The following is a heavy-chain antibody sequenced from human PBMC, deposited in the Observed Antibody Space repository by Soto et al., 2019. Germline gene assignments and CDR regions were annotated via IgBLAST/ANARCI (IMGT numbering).Heavy chain of an antibody. V-gene: IGHV1-18*01. Sequence: GASVKVSCKASGYTFTSYGISWVRQAPGQGLKWMGWISAYNGNTNYAQKLQGRVTMTTDTSTSTAYMELRSLRSDDTAVYYCARKYYYDSSGNPPYGMDVWGQGTTVTVSS. J-gene: IGHJ6*02. CDR3: ARKYYYDSSGNPPYGMDV. CDR1: GYTFTSYG. D-gene: IGHD3-22*01. CDR2: ISAYNGNT.